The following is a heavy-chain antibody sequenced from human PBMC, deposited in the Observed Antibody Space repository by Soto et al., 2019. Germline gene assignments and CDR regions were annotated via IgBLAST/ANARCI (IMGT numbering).Heavy chain of an antibody. V-gene: IGHV1-18*01. Sequence: ASVKVSCKASGYTFTSYGISWVRQAPGQGLEWMGWISAYNGNTNYAQKLQGRVTMTTDTSTSTAYMELRSLRSDDTAVYYCARDGKRAARTSDYYYYGMDVWGQGTTVTVSS. D-gene: IGHD2-15*01. CDR1: GYTFTSYG. CDR2: ISAYNGNT. J-gene: IGHJ6*02. CDR3: ARDGKRAARTSDYYYYGMDV.